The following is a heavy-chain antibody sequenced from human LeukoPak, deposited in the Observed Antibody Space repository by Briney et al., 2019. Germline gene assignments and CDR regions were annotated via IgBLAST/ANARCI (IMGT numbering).Heavy chain of an antibody. Sequence: GGSLRLSCAASGFTFSSYAMSWVRQAPGKGLEWVSAISGSGGSTYYADSVKGQFTISRDNSKNTLYLQMNSLRAEDTAVYYCAKGPPRRVISSPYYFDCWGQGTLVTVSS. J-gene: IGHJ4*02. CDR2: ISGSGGST. CDR1: GFTFSSYA. D-gene: IGHD3-16*02. CDR3: AKGPPRRVISSPYYFDC. V-gene: IGHV3-23*01.